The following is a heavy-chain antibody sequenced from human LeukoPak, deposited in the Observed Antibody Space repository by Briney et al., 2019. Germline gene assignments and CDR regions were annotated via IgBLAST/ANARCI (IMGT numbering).Heavy chain of an antibody. Sequence: ASVKVSCKASGGTFSSYAISWVRQAPGQGLEWMGRIIPILGIANYAQKFQGRVTITADKSTSTAYMELSSLRSEDTAVYYCARDASSSWSTGNDYWGQGTLVTVSS. CDR3: ARDASSSWSTGNDY. V-gene: IGHV1-69*04. CDR2: IIPILGIA. CDR1: GGTFSSYA. D-gene: IGHD6-13*01. J-gene: IGHJ4*02.